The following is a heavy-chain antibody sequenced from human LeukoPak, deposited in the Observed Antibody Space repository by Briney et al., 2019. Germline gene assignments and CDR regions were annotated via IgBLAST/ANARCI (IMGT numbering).Heavy chain of an antibody. J-gene: IGHJ6*02. CDR1: SGSISGGSYC. CDR3: ARDYYSYYGMDV. V-gene: IGHV4-39*07. CDR2: IYYSGST. Sequence: SETLSLTCTVSSGSISGGSYCCGWIRQPPGKGLEWIGSIYYSGSTYYNPSLNSRATISVDTSKTQFSLTLSSVTAADKAVYYCARDYYSYYGMDVWGQGPTVTVSS.